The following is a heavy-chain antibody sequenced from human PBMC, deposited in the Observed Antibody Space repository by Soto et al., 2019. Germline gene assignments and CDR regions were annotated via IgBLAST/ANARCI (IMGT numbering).Heavy chain of an antibody. V-gene: IGHV4-59*01. Sequence: SETLSLTCTVSGGSISSYYWSWIRQPPGKGLEWIGYIYYSGSTNYNPSLKSRVTISVDTSKNQFSLKLSSATAADTAVYYCARDRITMVRGVIMVWFDPWGQGTLVTVSS. J-gene: IGHJ5*02. D-gene: IGHD3-10*01. CDR3: ARDRITMVRGVIMVWFDP. CDR2: IYYSGST. CDR1: GGSISSYY.